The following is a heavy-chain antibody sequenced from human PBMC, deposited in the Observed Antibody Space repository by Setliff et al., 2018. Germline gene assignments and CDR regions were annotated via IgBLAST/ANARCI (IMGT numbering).Heavy chain of an antibody. CDR3: AGCGYGQYYAMDV. J-gene: IGHJ6*02. CDR2: IYTGGST. D-gene: IGHD5-12*01. Sequence: GGSLRLSCAASGFTFSTYWMHWVRQAPGKGLEWVSVIYTGGSTYYADSVKGRFTISRDDSNNTLYLQMKSLRAEDTAVYYCAGCGYGQYYAMDVWGQGTTVTVSS. CDR1: GFTFSTYW. V-gene: IGHV3-66*01.